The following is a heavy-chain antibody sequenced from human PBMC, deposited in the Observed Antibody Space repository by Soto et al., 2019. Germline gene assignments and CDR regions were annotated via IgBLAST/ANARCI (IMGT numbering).Heavy chain of an antibody. J-gene: IGHJ6*02. V-gene: IGHV4-59*01. CDR2: IYYSGST. CDR1: GGSISSYY. CDR3: ARSTEDILTGYYEDYYYYYGMDV. D-gene: IGHD3-9*01. Sequence: SETLSLTCTVSGGSISSYYWSWIRQPPGKGLEWIGYIYYSGSTNYNPSLKSRVTISVDTSKNQFSLKLSSVTAADTAVYYCARSTEDILTGYYEDYYYYYGMDVWGQGTTVTVS.